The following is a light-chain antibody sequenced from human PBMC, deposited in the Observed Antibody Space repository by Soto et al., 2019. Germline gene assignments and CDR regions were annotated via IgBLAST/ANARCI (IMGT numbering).Light chain of an antibody. CDR3: QQRSNWPQIT. CDR1: QSVSSN. Sequence: EIVMTQSPATLSVSPGESATLSCRASQSVSSNLAWHQQKPGQAPRILMYDASTRATGISARFSGSGSGTEFTLTISSLEPEDFAVYYCQQRSNWPQITFGQGTRLEIK. V-gene: IGKV3-15*01. J-gene: IGKJ5*01. CDR2: DAS.